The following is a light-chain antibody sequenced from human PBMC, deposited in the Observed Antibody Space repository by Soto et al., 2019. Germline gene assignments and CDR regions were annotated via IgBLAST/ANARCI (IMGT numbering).Light chain of an antibody. CDR3: QQRGNRPPWT. V-gene: IGKV3-11*01. CDR2: DAS. CDR1: QSVGKY. Sequence: EIVLTQSPATLSLSPGERATFSCRASQSVGKYLVWYQQKPGQAPRLLIYDASNRATGIPARFSGSGSGTDFTLTISSLEPEDFAVYYCQQRGNRPPWTFGQGTKVDIK. J-gene: IGKJ1*01.